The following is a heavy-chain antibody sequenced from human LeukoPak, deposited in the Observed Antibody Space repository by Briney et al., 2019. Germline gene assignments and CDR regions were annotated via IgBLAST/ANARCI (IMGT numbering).Heavy chain of an antibody. D-gene: IGHD3-22*01. CDR1: GYPFTTYG. V-gene: IGHV1-18*01. Sequence: ASVKVSCKASGYPFTTYGISWLRQAPGQGLEWVGWISPYNGNTDYAQKVQGRVTMTTDTSTSTAHMQLRRLRSDDTAVYYCATLAQDYCDSSGYFWGQGTPLTVSS. CDR2: ISPYNGNT. J-gene: IGHJ4*02. CDR3: ATLAQDYCDSSGYF.